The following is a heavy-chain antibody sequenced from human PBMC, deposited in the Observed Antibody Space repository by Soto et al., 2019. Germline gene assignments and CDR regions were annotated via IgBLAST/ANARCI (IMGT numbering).Heavy chain of an antibody. J-gene: IGHJ4*02. CDR2: ISGFNGNT. CDR3: VRDLITGLLIDY. Sequence: QVPLAQSGAEVKKPGASVKVSCKASGYTFTSYGISWVRQAPGQGLEWMGWISGFNGNTNYAQKLQDRVTLTTDTSTSTAYLELRSLRSDDTAVYYCVRDLITGLLIDYWGQGTLVTVSS. V-gene: IGHV1-18*01. CDR1: GYTFTSYG. D-gene: IGHD1-20*01.